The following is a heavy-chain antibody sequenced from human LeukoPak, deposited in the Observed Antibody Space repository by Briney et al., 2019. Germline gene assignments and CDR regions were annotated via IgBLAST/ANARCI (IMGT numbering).Heavy chain of an antibody. CDR2: INSDGSSI. Sequence: PGGSLRLSCAASGFTFSSYWMHWVRQAPGKGLVWVSRINSDGSSITYADSVKGRFTISRDNAKNLLYLQMNSLRVEDSAVYYCCLSSFKPGYYCDMDVWGPGTMVSVSS. CDR1: GFTFSSYW. D-gene: IGHD2-2*01. J-gene: IGHJ6*02. CDR3: CLSSFKPGYYCDMDV. V-gene: IGHV3-74*03.